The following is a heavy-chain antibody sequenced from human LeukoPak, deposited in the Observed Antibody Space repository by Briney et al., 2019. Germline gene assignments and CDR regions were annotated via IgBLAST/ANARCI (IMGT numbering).Heavy chain of an antibody. CDR3: VKNVVVKRYIDY. D-gene: IGHD2-15*01. CDR2: ISGSGRTT. CDR1: GFTFSSHA. J-gene: IGHJ4*02. Sequence: GGSLRLACAASGFTFSSHAMSWVRQTPGKGLQWISVISGSGRTTEYADSVKGRFTISRDNSKNTLSVQMNSLRVEDTAIYYCVKNVVVKRYIDYWGQGTLVTVSS. V-gene: IGHV3-23*01.